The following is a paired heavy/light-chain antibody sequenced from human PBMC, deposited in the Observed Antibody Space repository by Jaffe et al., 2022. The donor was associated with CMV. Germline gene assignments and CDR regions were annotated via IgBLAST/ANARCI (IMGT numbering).Light chain of an antibody. V-gene: IGKV3-15*01. CDR2: GAS. CDR1: QSVRSN. Sequence: EIVMTQSPATLSVSPGERATLSCRASQSVRSNLAWYLQKPGQAPRLLIYGASTRATGIPARFSGSGSGTEFTLTISSLQSADFAVYYCQQYNNWPRTFGQGTQVEIK. J-gene: IGKJ1*01. CDR3: QQYNNWPRT.
Heavy chain of an antibody. CDR3: ARGEHDSSGDYGW. V-gene: IGHV1-69*01. J-gene: IGHJ4*02. CDR1: GVTFSKFG. D-gene: IGHD3-22*01. CDR2: TIPIFGTA. Sequence: QVQLVQSGAEVKKPGSSVKVSCKTSGVTFSKFGITWVRQAPGQGLEWMGGTIPIFGTAHYAQKFQGRVTITADESTSTAYMEVSSLRSDDTAVYYCARGEHDSSGDYGWWGQGTLVTVSS.